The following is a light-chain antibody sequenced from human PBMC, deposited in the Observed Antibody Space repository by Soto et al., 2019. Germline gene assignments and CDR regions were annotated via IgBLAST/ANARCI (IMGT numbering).Light chain of an antibody. Sequence: EIVLTQSPATLSFSPLERATLSCRASQSVGTFFAWYQQKPGQAPRLLIYDASNRATGIPARFSGSGSGTDFTLTISSLEPEDFAVYYCQQCYNWPQWTFGQGTKVDIK. J-gene: IGKJ1*01. CDR1: QSVGTF. CDR3: QQCYNWPQWT. CDR2: DAS. V-gene: IGKV3-11*01.